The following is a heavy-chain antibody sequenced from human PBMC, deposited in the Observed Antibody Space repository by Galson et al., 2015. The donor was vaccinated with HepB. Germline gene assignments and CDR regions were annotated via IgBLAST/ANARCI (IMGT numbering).Heavy chain of an antibody. Sequence: SVKVSCKASGYTFTSYAMHWVRQAPGQRLEWMGWINAGNGNTKYSQKFQGRVTITRDTSASTAYMELSSLRSEDTAVYYCARGRDGYNEYYFDYWGQGTLVTVSS. D-gene: IGHD5-24*01. V-gene: IGHV1-3*01. J-gene: IGHJ4*02. CDR3: ARGRDGYNEYYFDY. CDR2: INAGNGNT. CDR1: GYTFTSYA.